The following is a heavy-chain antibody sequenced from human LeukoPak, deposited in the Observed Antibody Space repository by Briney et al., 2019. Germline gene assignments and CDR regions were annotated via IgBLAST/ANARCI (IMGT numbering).Heavy chain of an antibody. CDR2: ISHSGDT. Sequence: SSETLSLTCDVSGFSITSGDYWGWIRQSPGRGLEWIGSISHSGDTYYIPSLRSRVTMSLDTSRNQFSLDLRSVSAADTAVYFCARVGPLAVGTGKRVYSFDYWGQGTLVTASS. D-gene: IGHD1-1*01. J-gene: IGHJ4*02. CDR1: GFSITSGDY. CDR3: ARVGPLAVGTGKRVYSFDY. V-gene: IGHV4-38-2*01.